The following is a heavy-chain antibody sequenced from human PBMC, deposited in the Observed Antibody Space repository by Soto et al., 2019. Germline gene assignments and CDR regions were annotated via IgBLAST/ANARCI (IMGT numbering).Heavy chain of an antibody. CDR2: ISGSGDST. CDR1: GFTFSSSA. Sequence: EVQLLESGGGLVQPGVSLRLSCEASGFTFSSSAMSWVRQAPGKGLEWVAIISGSGDSTYYADSVKGRITISRDNSKNTLFLQMHSLRAEDTAVYYCAKGNRGYISGWHNYRWFDPWGQGTLVTVSS. D-gene: IGHD6-19*01. J-gene: IGHJ5*02. V-gene: IGHV3-23*01. CDR3: AKGNRGYISGWHNYRWFDP.